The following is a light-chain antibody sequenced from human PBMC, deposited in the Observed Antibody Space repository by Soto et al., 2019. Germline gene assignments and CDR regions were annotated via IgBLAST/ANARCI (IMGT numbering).Light chain of an antibody. CDR1: NSNLGAGYD. CDR2: GNR. CDR3: QAYDDSLTSFL. V-gene: IGLV1-40*01. J-gene: IGLJ3*02. Sequence: QSVLTQPPSVCGAPGQRVTISCTGNNSNLGAGYDVYSYQQLPGAAPKLVIFGNRNRPSGVPERFSGSKSCTSASLAITGIQAEDEAADSCQAYDDSLTSFLFGGGTKVTGL.